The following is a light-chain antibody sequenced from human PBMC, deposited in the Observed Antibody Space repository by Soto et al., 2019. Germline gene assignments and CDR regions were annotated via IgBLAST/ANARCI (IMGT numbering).Light chain of an antibody. CDR3: MQALQTPPT. Sequence: DIVMTQSPLSLPVTPGEPASISCRSSQSLLHSNGYNYLDWYLQKPGQSPQLLIYLGSSRASGVPDRFSGGGSGTDFTPKISRVEAEDVGIYYCMQALQTPPTFGQGTKVEI. J-gene: IGKJ1*01. V-gene: IGKV2-28*01. CDR1: QSLLHSNGYNY. CDR2: LGS.